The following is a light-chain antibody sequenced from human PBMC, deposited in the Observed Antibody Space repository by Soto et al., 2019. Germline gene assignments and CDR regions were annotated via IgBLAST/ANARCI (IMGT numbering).Light chain of an antibody. V-gene: IGKV3-20*01. CDR3: QQYGSAPQT. Sequence: EIVLTQPPGTLSLSPGERAALSCRCIQSVSSSYLAWYQQKPGQAPRLLIYGASSRATGIPDRFSGSGSGTDFTLTISRLEPEDFEVYYCQQYGSAPQTFGQGTKVDIK. J-gene: IGKJ1*01. CDR1: QSVSSSY. CDR2: GAS.